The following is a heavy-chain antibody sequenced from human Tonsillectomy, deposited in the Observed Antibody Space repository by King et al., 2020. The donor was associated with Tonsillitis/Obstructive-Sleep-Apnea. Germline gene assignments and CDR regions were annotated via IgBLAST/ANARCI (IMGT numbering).Heavy chain of an antibody. D-gene: IGHD2-2*01. CDR3: ARDPRYCSNTICPRGLSFYYHYIGV. CDR1: GFPFSSNG. V-gene: IGHV3-30*04. Sequence: VQLVESGGGVVQPGRSLRLSCAASGFPFSSNGLHWVRQAPGKGLEWVAVISFDRSNTYYTDSVKGRFTISRDNSKNTLYLQMSSLRAEDTAVYYCARDPRYCSNTICPRGLSFYYHYIGVWGKGTTVIVSS. J-gene: IGHJ6*03. CDR2: ISFDRSNT.